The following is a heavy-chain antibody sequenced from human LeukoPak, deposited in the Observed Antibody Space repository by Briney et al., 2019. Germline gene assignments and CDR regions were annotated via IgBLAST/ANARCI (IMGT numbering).Heavy chain of an antibody. CDR3: ARRLTTTGVGFDC. Sequence: GESLKISCKGSGYSFTNYWIGWVRQMPGKGLEWMGTIYPGDSDTRYSPSFQGQVSISADKSISTAYLQWSSLKASDTATYYCARRLTTTGVGFDCWGQGTLVTVSS. CDR2: IYPGDSDT. J-gene: IGHJ4*02. V-gene: IGHV5-51*01. D-gene: IGHD7-27*01. CDR1: GYSFTNYW.